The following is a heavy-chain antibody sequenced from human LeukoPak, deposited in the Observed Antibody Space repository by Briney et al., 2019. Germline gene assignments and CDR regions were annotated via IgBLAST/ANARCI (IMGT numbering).Heavy chain of an antibody. J-gene: IGHJ4*02. Sequence: PLEALSLTCIVSGGSISRGSYYWNWIRQPAGKRLEWMGRIYNSGSTNYNPSLKSRVTISTDMSKNQLSLQLSSVTAADTAVYYCARQTFGDLYFDSWGQGTLVIVSS. CDR2: IYNSGST. V-gene: IGHV4-61*02. D-gene: IGHD3-10*01. CDR1: GGSISRGSYY. CDR3: ARQTFGDLYFDS.